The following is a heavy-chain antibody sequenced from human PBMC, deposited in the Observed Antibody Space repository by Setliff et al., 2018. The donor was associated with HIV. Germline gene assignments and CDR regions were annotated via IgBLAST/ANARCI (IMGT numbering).Heavy chain of an antibody. J-gene: IGHJ6*02. CDR2: FDPEDGET. CDR1: GYTLTKLS. D-gene: IGHD2-2*01. V-gene: IGHV1-24*01. Sequence: ASVKVSCKVSGYTLTKLSIHWVRQGPGKGLEWMGGFDPEDGETIYAQKFQGRVTMTEDTSIDTAYMRTSSLRSEDTAVYYCASPYCSSPSCYVDYYYYGLDLWGQGTTVTVSS. CDR3: ASPYCSSPSCYVDYYYYGLDL.